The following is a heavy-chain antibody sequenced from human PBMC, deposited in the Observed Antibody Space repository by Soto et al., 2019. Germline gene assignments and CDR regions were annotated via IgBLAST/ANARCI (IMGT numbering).Heavy chain of an antibody. D-gene: IGHD1-26*01. CDR3: ARAYLGRLPRRADYYYAMDV. CDR2: LGAARDP. CDR1: GFSFRDYD. Sequence: VGSLRLSCAASGFSFRDYDMHWVRQRKGKGLEWVSALGAARDPYYVGSVKGRFSVSRDNAQNSLFLQMNNLRVDDTAVYFCARAYLGRLPRRADYYYAMDVWGRGTTVTVSS. J-gene: IGHJ6*02. V-gene: IGHV3-13*05.